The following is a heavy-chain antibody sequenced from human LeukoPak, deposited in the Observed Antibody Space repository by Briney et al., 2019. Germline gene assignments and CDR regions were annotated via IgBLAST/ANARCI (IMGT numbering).Heavy chain of an antibody. Sequence: PGGSLRLSCAASGFTFSNYEMNWVRQAPGKGLEWVSYISSSARSINYADSVKGRFTISRDNAKSSLYLQMNSLRAEDTAIYYCARPAHLQRAAAPMDVWGQGTTVTVSS. CDR1: GFTFSNYE. V-gene: IGHV3-48*03. J-gene: IGHJ6*02. CDR3: ARPAHLQRAAAPMDV. D-gene: IGHD6-25*01. CDR2: ISSSARSI.